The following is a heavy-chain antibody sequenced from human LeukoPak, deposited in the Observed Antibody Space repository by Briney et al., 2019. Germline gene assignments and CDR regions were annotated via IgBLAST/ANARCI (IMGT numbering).Heavy chain of an antibody. CDR1: GGSIGSYY. V-gene: IGHV4-59*01. D-gene: IGHD2-8*02. J-gene: IGHJ3*02. CDR2: IYYSGST. Sequence: PSETLSLTCTVSGGSIGSYYWSWIRQPPGKGLEWIGYIYYSGSTNYNPSLKSRVTISVDTSKNQFSLKLSSVTAADTAVYYCARDGRPGGLHLDAFDIWGQGTMVTVSS. CDR3: ARDGRPGGLHLDAFDI.